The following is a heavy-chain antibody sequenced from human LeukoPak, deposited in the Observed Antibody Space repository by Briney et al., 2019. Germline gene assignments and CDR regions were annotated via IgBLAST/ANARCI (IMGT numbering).Heavy chain of an antibody. J-gene: IGHJ4*02. V-gene: IGHV1-2*02. CDR2: INPNSGGT. CDR1: EYTFTGYY. D-gene: IGHD5-12*01. Sequence: ASVKVSCKASEYTFTGYYMHWVRQAPGQGLEWMGWINPNSGGTNYAQKFQGRVTMTRDTSISTAYMELSRLRSDDTAVYYCADKRGYSGYDLGYWGQGTLVTVSS. CDR3: ADKRGYSGYDLGY.